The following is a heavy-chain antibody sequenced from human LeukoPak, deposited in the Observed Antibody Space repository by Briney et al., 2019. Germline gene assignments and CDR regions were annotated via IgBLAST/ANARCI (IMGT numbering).Heavy chain of an antibody. Sequence: PSETLSLTCTLLGGPGRGTSYDWGWIRQPPGKGLEWIGNIRYSGYTYYNPSLKSRVTMSVDTSKNQFSLKLSSVTATDTAVYYFARQEAAADTGFDFWGQGTLVTVSS. D-gene: IGHD6-13*01. V-gene: IGHV4-39*01. J-gene: IGHJ4*02. CDR1: GGPGRGTSYD. CDR3: ARQEAAADTGFDF. CDR2: IRYSGYT.